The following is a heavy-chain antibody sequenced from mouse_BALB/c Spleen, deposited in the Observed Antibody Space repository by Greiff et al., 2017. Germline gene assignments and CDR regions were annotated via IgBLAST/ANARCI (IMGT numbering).Heavy chain of an antibody. D-gene: IGHD2-2*01. CDR3: TRGWGYAWFAY. V-gene: IGHV1-15*01. J-gene: IGHJ3*01. CDR1: GYTFTDYE. Sequence: VQRVESGAELVRPGASVTLSCKASGYTFTDYEMHWVKQTPVHGLEWIGAIDPETGGTAYNQKFKGKATLTADKSSSTAYMELRSLTSEDSAVYYCTRGWGYAWFAYWGQGTLVTVSA. CDR2: IDPETGGT.